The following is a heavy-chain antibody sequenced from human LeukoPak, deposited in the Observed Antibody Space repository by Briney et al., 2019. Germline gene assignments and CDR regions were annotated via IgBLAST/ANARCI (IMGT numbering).Heavy chain of an antibody. J-gene: IGHJ4*02. CDR3: AKENGYSSSSVDY. CDR1: GFTFSNFA. Sequence: GGSLRLSCAASGFTFSNFAMSWVRQAPGKGLDWVAAFSGRGDNTYYADSVRGRFTISRDNSKNTLYLQMNSLRADDTAVYYCAKENGYSSSSVDYWGQGTLVTVSS. CDR2: FSGRGDNT. D-gene: IGHD6-6*01. V-gene: IGHV3-23*01.